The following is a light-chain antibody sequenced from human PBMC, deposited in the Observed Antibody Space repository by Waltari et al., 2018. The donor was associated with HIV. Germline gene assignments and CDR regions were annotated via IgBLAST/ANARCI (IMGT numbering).Light chain of an antibody. Sequence: EIVLTQSPATLSLSPGERATLSCRASQSVSDYLAWYQQKRGQAPRLLIYDASNRATGIPARFSGSGSGTDFTLTISSLEPEDFAVYYCQQRSKWPPPWTFGQGTKVE. J-gene: IGKJ1*01. V-gene: IGKV3-11*01. CDR3: QQRSKWPPPWT. CDR2: DAS. CDR1: QSVSDY.